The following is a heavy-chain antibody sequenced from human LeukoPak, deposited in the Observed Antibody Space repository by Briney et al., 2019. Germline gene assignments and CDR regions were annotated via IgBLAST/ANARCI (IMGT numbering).Heavy chain of an antibody. V-gene: IGHV4-34*01. CDR3: ARRVAMVRGVIIYRASYYFDY. CDR1: GGSFSGYY. Sequence: SETLSLTCAVYGGSFSGYYWSWIRQPPGKGLEWIGEINHSGSTNYNPSLKSRVTISVDTSKNQFSLKLSSVTAADTAVHYCARRVAMVRGVIIYRASYYFDYWGQGTLVTVSS. J-gene: IGHJ4*02. CDR2: INHSGST. D-gene: IGHD3-10*01.